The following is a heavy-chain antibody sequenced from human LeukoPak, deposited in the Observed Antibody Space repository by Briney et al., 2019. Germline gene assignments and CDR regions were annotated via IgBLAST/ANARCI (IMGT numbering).Heavy chain of an antibody. V-gene: IGHV4-59*01. J-gene: IGHJ3*02. CDR1: GGSIISYY. CDR2: IYYSGST. CDR3: ARHAYCGGDCYSRPRAFDI. D-gene: IGHD2-21*02. Sequence: SETLSLNCTGSGGSIISYYWSWIRQPPGKGLEWIGYIYYSGSTNYNTSLKSRVTISVDTSKNQFSLKLGSVTAADTAVYYCARHAYCGGDCYSRPRAFDIWGQGTMVTVSS.